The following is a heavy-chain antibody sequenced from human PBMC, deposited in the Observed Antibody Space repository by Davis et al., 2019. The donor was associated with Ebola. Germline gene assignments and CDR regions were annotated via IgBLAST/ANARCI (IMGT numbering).Heavy chain of an antibody. V-gene: IGHV3-11*01. J-gene: IGHJ4*02. CDR2: ISGGGRTI. CDR1: GFTFSDYY. CDR3: ARGGAVAPD. D-gene: IGHD4-23*01. Sequence: GESLKISCAASGFTFSDYYMSWIRQAPGKGLEWVSYISGGGRTIYYADSVKGRFTISRDNAKNSLYLQMNSLRAEDTAVYYCARGGAVAPDWGPGTLVTVSS.